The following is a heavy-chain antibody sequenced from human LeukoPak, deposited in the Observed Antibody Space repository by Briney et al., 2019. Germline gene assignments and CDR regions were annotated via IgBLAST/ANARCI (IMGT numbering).Heavy chain of an antibody. V-gene: IGHV4-61*01. CDR1: ATSVSSATYY. J-gene: IGHJ4*02. CDR3: ARGVLVGATVHHFAY. CDR2: VRSSGST. Sequence: SETLSLTCTVSATSVSSATYYWSWIRQPPGEGLEWIGYVRSSGSTNYNPSLKSRVAMLVDTPNNQFTLKLSSVTTADTAVYYCARGVLVGATVHHFAYWGQGTLVTVSS. D-gene: IGHD2-8*02.